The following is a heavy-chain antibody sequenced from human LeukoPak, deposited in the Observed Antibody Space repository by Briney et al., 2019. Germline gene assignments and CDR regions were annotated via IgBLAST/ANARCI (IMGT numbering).Heavy chain of an antibody. CDR3: ASLGSRGYSYARDYYYYMDV. V-gene: IGHV4-39*01. Sequence: SETLSLTCTLSGGSISSSSYYWGWIRQPPGKGLEWIGSIYYSGSTYYNPSLKSRVTISVDTSKNQFSPKLSSVTAADTAVYYCASLGSRGYSYARDYYYYMDVWGKGTTVTVSS. CDR1: GGSISSSSYY. D-gene: IGHD5-18*01. CDR2: IYYSGST. J-gene: IGHJ6*03.